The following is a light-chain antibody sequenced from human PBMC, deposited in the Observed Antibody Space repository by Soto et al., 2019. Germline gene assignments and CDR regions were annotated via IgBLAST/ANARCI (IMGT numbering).Light chain of an antibody. V-gene: IGKV1-5*03. J-gene: IGKJ1*01. CDR1: QTISSW. CDR2: KAS. CDR3: QHYNSYSEA. Sequence: DIQMTQSPSTLSGSVVDIVTITCRASQTISSWLAWYQQKPGKAPKLLIYKASTLKSGVPSRFSGSGSGTEFTLTISSLQPDDFATYYCQHYNSYSEAFGQGNKVDIK.